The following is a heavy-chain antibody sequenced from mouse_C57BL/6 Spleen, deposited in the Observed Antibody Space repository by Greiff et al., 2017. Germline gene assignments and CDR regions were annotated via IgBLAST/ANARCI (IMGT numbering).Heavy chain of an antibody. CDR2: IDPSDSYT. Sequence: VKLQESGAELVKPGASVKLSCKASGYTFTSYWMQWVKQRPGQGLEWIGEIDPSDSYTNYNQKFKGKATLTVDTSSSTAYMQLSSLTSEDSAVYYCARRLRLYYFDYWGQGTTLTVSS. D-gene: IGHD2-2*01. V-gene: IGHV1-50*01. CDR1: GYTFTSYW. CDR3: ARRLRLYYFDY. J-gene: IGHJ2*01.